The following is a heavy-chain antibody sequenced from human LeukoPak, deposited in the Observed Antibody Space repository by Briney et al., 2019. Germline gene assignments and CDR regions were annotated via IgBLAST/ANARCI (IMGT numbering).Heavy chain of an antibody. CDR3: AREGGYSDHDAFDI. V-gene: IGHV1-2*02. CDR1: GYTFTGYY. CDR2: INTNSGGT. Sequence: ASLKVSCKASGYTFTGYYMHWVRHAPRQGLGWMGWINTNSGGTNYAQEFQGRVTMTRDTSISTAYMELSRLRSDDTAVYYCAREGGYSDHDAFDIWGQGTMVTVSS. J-gene: IGHJ3*02. D-gene: IGHD5-18*01.